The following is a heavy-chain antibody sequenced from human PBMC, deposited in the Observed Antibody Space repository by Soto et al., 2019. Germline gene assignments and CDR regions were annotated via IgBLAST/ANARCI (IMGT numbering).Heavy chain of an antibody. J-gene: IGHJ6*02. D-gene: IGHD3-9*01. Sequence: SETLSLTCAFSGGSISSSNWWSWVRQPPGKGLEWIGEIYHSGSTNYNPSLKSRVTISVDKSKNQFSLKLSSVTAADTAVYYCARDWRDYDILTGYYLGEYYYGMDVWGQGTTVT. CDR2: IYHSGST. V-gene: IGHV4-4*02. CDR1: GGSISSSNW. CDR3: ARDWRDYDILTGYYLGEYYYGMDV.